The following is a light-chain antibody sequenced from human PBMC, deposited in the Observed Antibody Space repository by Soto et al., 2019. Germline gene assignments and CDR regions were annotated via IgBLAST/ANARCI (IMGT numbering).Light chain of an antibody. CDR1: SSNIGSNY. Sequence: QSVLTQPPSASGTPGQRVTISCSGSSSNIGSNYVYWYQQLPGTAPKLLIYRNNQRPSGVPDRFSGSKSGTSASLAITGLPSEGEGDYYCAAWDVSLRGQVFGGGTKVTVL. CDR3: AAWDVSLRGQV. CDR2: RNN. J-gene: IGLJ3*02. V-gene: IGLV1-47*01.